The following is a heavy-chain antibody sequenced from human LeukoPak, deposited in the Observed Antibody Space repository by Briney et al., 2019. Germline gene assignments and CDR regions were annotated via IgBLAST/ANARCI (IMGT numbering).Heavy chain of an antibody. J-gene: IGHJ4*02. CDR3: ARVNCRSSTSCYAILDY. Sequence: ASVKVSCKASGYTFTSYGISWVRQATGQGLEWMGWMNPNSGNTGYAQKFQGRVTMTRNTSISTAYMELSSLRSEDTAVYYCARVNCRSSTSCYAILDYWGQGTLVTVSS. CDR1: GYTFTSYG. CDR2: MNPNSGNT. V-gene: IGHV1-8*02. D-gene: IGHD2-2*01.